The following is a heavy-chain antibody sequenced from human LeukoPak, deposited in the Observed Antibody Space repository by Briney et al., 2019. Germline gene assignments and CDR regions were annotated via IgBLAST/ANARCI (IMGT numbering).Heavy chain of an antibody. Sequence: GASVKVSCKASGYTFTDYYMHWVRQAPGQGLEWMGWISPNSGDTNYAQKFQGRVTMTRDTSISTAYMELSRLRSDDTAVYYCARDPRNYYDSSGYYFLGYWGQGTLVTVSS. D-gene: IGHD3-22*01. J-gene: IGHJ4*02. V-gene: IGHV1-2*02. CDR3: ARDPRNYYDSSGYYFLGY. CDR1: GYTFTDYY. CDR2: ISPNSGDT.